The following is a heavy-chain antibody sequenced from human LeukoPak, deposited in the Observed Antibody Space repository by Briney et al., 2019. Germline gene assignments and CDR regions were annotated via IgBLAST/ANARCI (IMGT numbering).Heavy chain of an antibody. CDR3: ARVAAGIGFFQH. J-gene: IGHJ1*01. Sequence: SETLSLTCAVYGGSFSGYYWSWIRQPPGKGLVWIGEINHSGSTNYNPSLKSRVTISVDTSKNQFSLKLSSVTAADTAVYYCARVAAGIGFFQHWGQGTLVTVSS. V-gene: IGHV4-34*01. CDR2: INHSGST. D-gene: IGHD6-13*01. CDR1: GGSFSGYY.